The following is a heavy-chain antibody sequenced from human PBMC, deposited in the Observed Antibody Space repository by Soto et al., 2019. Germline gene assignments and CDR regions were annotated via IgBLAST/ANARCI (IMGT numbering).Heavy chain of an antibody. Sequence: QVQLQQWGAGLLKPSETLSLTCAVYGGSFSGYYWSWIRQPPGKGLEWIGEINHSGSTNYNPSLKSRVTISVDTSKNQFSLKLSSVTAADTAVYYCASLTFGGVIGDYWGQGTLVTVSS. CDR2: INHSGST. V-gene: IGHV4-34*01. CDR1: GGSFSGYY. D-gene: IGHD3-16*02. CDR3: ASLTFGGVIGDY. J-gene: IGHJ4*02.